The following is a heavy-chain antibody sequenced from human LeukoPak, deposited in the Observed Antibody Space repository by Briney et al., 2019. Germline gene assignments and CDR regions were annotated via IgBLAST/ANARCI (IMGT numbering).Heavy chain of an antibody. V-gene: IGHV4-34*01. CDR2: INHSGST. CDR3: ATLRFSPYYYGMDV. CDR1: GGSFSGYY. J-gene: IGHJ6*02. D-gene: IGHD3-3*01. Sequence: SETLSLTCAVYGGSFSGYYWSWIRQPPGKGLEWIGEINHSGSTNYNPSLKSRVTIPVDTSKNQFSLKLSSVTAADTAVYYCATLRFSPYYYGMDVWGQGTTVTVSS.